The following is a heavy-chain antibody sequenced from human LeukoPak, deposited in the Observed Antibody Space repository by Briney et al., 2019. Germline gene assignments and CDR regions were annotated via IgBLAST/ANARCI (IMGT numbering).Heavy chain of an antibody. CDR2: ITSRSSHI. J-gene: IGHJ6*03. D-gene: IGHD4-11*01. CDR1: GFAFNSYT. Sequence: GGSLRLSCEASGFAFNSYTITWVRQAPGKGLESVSSITSRSSHIYIADLVKGRFTISRDNAKNSLFLQMSSLRVEDTAVYYCARVAQGATTENYFYYYMDVWGKGTTVTVSS. V-gene: IGHV3-21*01. CDR3: ARVAQGATTENYFYYYMDV.